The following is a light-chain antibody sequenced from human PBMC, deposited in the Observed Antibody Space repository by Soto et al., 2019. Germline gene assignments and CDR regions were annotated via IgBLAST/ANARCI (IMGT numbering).Light chain of an antibody. CDR1: SSDVGSGSHNL. CDR2: EGS. CDR3: CSYAGSFTYV. J-gene: IGLJ1*01. Sequence: QSALTQPASVSGSPGQSITISCTGTSSDVGSGSHNLVSWYQQRPGKVPKLMTYEGSKRPSGVSNRFSGSKSGYTASLTISGLQAEDEADYFCCSYAGSFTYVFGTGTKVTVL. V-gene: IGLV2-23*01.